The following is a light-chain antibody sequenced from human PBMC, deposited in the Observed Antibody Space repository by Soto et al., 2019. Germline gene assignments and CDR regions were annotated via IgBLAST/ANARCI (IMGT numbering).Light chain of an antibody. Sequence: DIQMTQSPSSLSASGCDRVTITCRASQAINNYLAWYQQKPGKVPTLLISAASTLQSGVPSRFSGSGSGTDFTLTISSLQPEDVATYYCQKFNAVPTFGGGTKVEI. CDR1: QAINNY. J-gene: IGKJ4*01. CDR3: QKFNAVPT. V-gene: IGKV1-27*01. CDR2: AAS.